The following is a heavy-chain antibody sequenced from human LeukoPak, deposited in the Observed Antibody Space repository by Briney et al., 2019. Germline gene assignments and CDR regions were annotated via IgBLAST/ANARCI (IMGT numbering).Heavy chain of an antibody. CDR3: ARAYDFWSGYYFDP. CDR1: GGSISSGSYY. Sequence: SQTLSLTCTVSGGSISSGSYYWSWIRQPAGKELEWIGRIYTSGSTNYNPSLKSRVTISVDTSKNQFSLKLSSVTAADTAVYYCARAYDFWSGYYFDPWGQGTLVTVSS. V-gene: IGHV4-61*02. D-gene: IGHD3-3*01. J-gene: IGHJ5*02. CDR2: IYTSGST.